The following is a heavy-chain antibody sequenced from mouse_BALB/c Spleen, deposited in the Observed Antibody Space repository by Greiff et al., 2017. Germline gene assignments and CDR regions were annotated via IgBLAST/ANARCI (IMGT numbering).Heavy chain of an antibody. V-gene: IGHV1-9*01. CDR1: GYTFSSYW. J-gene: IGHJ2*01. Sequence: VQLQQSGAELMKPGASVKISCTATGYTFSSYWIEWVKQRPGHGLEWIGEILPGSGSTNSNEKFKGMATFTADTSSNTAYMQLSSLTSADSAVYHGARSDFSFDYWGQGTTLTVSS. D-gene: IGHD2-13*01. CDR2: ILPGSGST. CDR3: ARSDFSFDY.